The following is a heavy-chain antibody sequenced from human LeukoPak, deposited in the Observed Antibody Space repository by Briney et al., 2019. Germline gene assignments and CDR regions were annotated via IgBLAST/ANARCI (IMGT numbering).Heavy chain of an antibody. CDR2: IIPIFGTA. Sequence: SVKVSCKASGGTFSSYAISWVRQAPGQGLEWMGRIIPIFGTANCAQKFQGRVTITTDESTSTAYKELSSLRSEDTAVYYCARHQSPAAQLWLRGPEYFQHWGQGTLVTVSS. CDR3: ARHQSPAAQLWLRGPEYFQH. CDR1: GGTFSSYA. J-gene: IGHJ1*01. V-gene: IGHV1-69*05. D-gene: IGHD5-18*01.